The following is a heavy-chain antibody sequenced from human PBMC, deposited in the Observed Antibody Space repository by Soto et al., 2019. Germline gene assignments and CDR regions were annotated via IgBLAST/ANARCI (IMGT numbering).Heavy chain of an antibody. D-gene: IGHD2-8*02. V-gene: IGHV3-23*01. CDR3: AKRRGAGGQFDY. CDR2: VSRGGST. Sequence: GGSLRLSCAASGFTFTSYAMGWVRQAPGKGLECVSVVSRGGSTLYADSVTGRFIVSRDNSQNTVSLQMNSLRADDTAVYYCAKRRGAGGQFDYWGQGALVTVSS. CDR1: GFTFTSYA. J-gene: IGHJ4*02.